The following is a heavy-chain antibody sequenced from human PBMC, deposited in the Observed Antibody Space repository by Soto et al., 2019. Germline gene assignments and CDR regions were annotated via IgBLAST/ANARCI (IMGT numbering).Heavy chain of an antibody. CDR2: VSYDGSNK. Sequence: QVHLVESGGGVVQPRRSLRLSCAASGFTFSSYGMHWVRQAPGKGLEWVAVVSYDGSNKYYADSVKGRFTISRDNSQNTLYLQMNSLRADDTAVYFCAKDAGSPRPFDSWGQGTLVTVSS. CDR3: AKDAGSPRPFDS. D-gene: IGHD6-13*01. CDR1: GFTFSSYG. J-gene: IGHJ4*02. V-gene: IGHV3-30*18.